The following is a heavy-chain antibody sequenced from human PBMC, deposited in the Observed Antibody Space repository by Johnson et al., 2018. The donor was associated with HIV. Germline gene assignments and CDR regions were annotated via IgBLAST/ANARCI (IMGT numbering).Heavy chain of an antibody. D-gene: IGHD6-6*01. V-gene: IGHV3-30*04. CDR1: GFTFSSYA. CDR2: ISYDGSNK. Sequence: QVHLVESGGGVVQPGRSLRLSCAASGFTFSSYAMHWVRQAPGKGLEWVAVISYDGSNKYYADSVKGRFTISRDNSKNTLYLQMNSLRPEDTAVYYCAKEGQLVRAFDIWGQGTMVTVSS. J-gene: IGHJ3*02. CDR3: AKEGQLVRAFDI.